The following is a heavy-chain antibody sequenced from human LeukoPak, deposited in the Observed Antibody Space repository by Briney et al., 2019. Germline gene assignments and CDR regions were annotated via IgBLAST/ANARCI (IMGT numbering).Heavy chain of an antibody. CDR3: ARDLAV. J-gene: IGHJ4*02. D-gene: IGHD6-19*01. CDR2: IYSANST. Sequence: GGSLRLSCAASGFTVSSNYMNWVRQAPGKGLEWVSVIYSANSTHYADSVKGRFTISRGNSKNTLYLQMNSLRAEDTAVYYCARDLAVWGQGTLVTVSS. V-gene: IGHV3-53*01. CDR1: GFTVSSNY.